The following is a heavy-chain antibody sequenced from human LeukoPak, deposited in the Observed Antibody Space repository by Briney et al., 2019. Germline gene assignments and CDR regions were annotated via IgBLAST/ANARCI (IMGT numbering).Heavy chain of an antibody. J-gene: IGHJ4*02. CDR1: GFTFSDYY. Sequence: GGSLRLSCVASGFTFSDYYMDWVRQAPGKGLEWVGRARNKANRHTTEYAASVKGRFIISRDDSKSSLYLQMNSLKAEDTAVYFCARRGFSDSRGYYPDFDYWGRGTLVTVSS. D-gene: IGHD3-22*01. V-gene: IGHV3-72*01. CDR2: ARNKANRHTT. CDR3: ARRGFSDSRGYYPDFDY.